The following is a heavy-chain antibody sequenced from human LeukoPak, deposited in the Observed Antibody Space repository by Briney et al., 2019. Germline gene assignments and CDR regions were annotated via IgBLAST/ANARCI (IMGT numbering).Heavy chain of an antibody. CDR3: ARGPYGDLGDGLDY. D-gene: IGHD4-17*01. CDR2: IYYSGST. CDR1: GGSISSYY. J-gene: IGHJ4*02. V-gene: IGHV4-59*01. Sequence: SETLSLPCTVSGGSISSYYWSWIRQPPGKGLEWIGYIYYSGSTNYNPSLKSRVTISVDTSKNQFSMKLSSVTAADTAVYYCARGPYGDLGDGLDYWGQGTLVTVSS.